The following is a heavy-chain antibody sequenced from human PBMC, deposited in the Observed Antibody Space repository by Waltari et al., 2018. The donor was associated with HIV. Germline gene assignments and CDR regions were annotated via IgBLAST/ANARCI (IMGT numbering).Heavy chain of an antibody. Sequence: EVQLLESGGGLVQPGGSLRLSCAASGFTFSSYAMCWVRQAPGKGLEWVSAISGSGGSTYYADSVKGRFTISRDNSKNTLYLQMNSLRVEDTAVYYCAKGGIVVVVAAFNWFDPWGQGTLVTVSS. J-gene: IGHJ5*02. CDR1: GFTFSSYA. V-gene: IGHV3-23*01. D-gene: IGHD2-15*01. CDR3: AKGGIVVVVAAFNWFDP. CDR2: ISGSGGST.